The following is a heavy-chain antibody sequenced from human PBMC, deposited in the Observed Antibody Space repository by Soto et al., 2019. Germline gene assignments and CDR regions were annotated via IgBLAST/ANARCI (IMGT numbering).Heavy chain of an antibody. CDR3: TTGETYYDFPQPYYYYGMDV. CDR2: IKSKTDGGTT. Sequence: PGGSLRLSCAASGFTFSNAWMNWVRQAPGKGLEWVGRIKSKTDGGTTDYAAPVKGRFTISRDDSKNTLYLQMNSLKTEDTAVYYCTTGETYYDFPQPYYYYGMDVWGQGTTVTVSS. D-gene: IGHD3-3*01. CDR1: GFTFSNAW. V-gene: IGHV3-15*07. J-gene: IGHJ6*02.